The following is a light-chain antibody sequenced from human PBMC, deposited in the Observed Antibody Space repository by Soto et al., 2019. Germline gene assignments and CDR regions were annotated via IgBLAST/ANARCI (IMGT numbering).Light chain of an antibody. Sequence: QSVLTQPPSASGTPGQSVTLSCSGSTSNIGSNAVNWYQQLPGTAPKLLIYKNNQRPSGVPERFSGSKFGTSASLAISGLQSEDEADYHCAAWDDSLHGVAFGGGTKLTVL. CDR2: KNN. CDR1: TSNIGSNA. V-gene: IGLV1-44*01. CDR3: AAWDDSLHGVA. J-gene: IGLJ3*02.